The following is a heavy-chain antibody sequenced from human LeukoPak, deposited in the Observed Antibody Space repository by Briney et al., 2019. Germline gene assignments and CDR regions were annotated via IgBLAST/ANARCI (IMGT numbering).Heavy chain of an antibody. V-gene: IGHV4-59*01. CDR3: ARVRSSSSRGGTFYY. CDR2: ISYSGRT. CDR1: GGSTCGYY. D-gene: IGHD6-13*01. Sequence: PLESPSPTSTVSGGSTCGYYCRSIWERPRKRLEWIGDISYSGRTTHNPSPKSRVTISVDTSKNQFSLKLSSVTAADTAVYYCARVRSSSSRGGTFYYWGQGTLVTVSS. J-gene: IGHJ4*02.